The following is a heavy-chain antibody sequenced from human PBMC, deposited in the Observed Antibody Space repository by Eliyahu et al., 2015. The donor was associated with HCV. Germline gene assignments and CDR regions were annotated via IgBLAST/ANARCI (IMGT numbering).Heavy chain of an antibody. J-gene: IGHJ6*02. V-gene: IGHV3-53*01. CDR2: IYNDGST. Sequence: VSVIYNDGSTAYADSVKGRFTISRDNSQNTLYLQMNSLRGEDTAVYYCARGRITMVRGVITSRDGLDVWGQGTTVTVSS. D-gene: IGHD3-10*01. CDR3: ARGRITMVRGVITSRDGLDV.